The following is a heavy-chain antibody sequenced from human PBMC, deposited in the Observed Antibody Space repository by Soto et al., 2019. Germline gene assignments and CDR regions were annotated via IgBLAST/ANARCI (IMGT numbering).Heavy chain of an antibody. Sequence: SVKVSCKASGGTFSSYAIRWVRQAPGQGLGWMGGIIPIFGTANYAQKFQGRVTITADESTSTAYMELSSLRSEDTAVYFCAREYNWNDVRYGMDVWGQGTTVTVSS. CDR1: GGTFSSYA. D-gene: IGHD1-20*01. J-gene: IGHJ6*02. CDR3: AREYNWNDVRYGMDV. V-gene: IGHV1-69*13. CDR2: IIPIFGTA.